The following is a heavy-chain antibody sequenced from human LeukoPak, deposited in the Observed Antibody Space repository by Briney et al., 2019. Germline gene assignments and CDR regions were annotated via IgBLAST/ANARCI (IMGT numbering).Heavy chain of an antibody. CDR2: FYPEDDET. CDR3: ATDHNSDSRCYYDV. J-gene: IGHJ4*02. Sequence: WASVRLSCTVSGYTLSELSMHWVRQAPGKGLEWMGGFYPEDDETFYAESVQGRVTITEDTCTDTAYLQLDSLRSEDTAVYYCATDHNSDSRCYYDVWGQGTLVTVSS. CDR1: GYTLSELS. V-gene: IGHV1-24*01. D-gene: IGHD3-22*01.